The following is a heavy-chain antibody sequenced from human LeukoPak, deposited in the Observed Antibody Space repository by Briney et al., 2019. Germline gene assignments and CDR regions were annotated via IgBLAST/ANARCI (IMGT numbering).Heavy chain of an antibody. CDR3: ARQGSEVLLWFGEHTDY. V-gene: IGHV4-34*01. CDR1: GGSFSGYY. D-gene: IGHD3-10*01. Sequence: KPSETLSLTCAVYGGSFSGYYWSWIRQPPGKGLEWIGEINHSGSTNYNPSLKSRVTISVDTSKNQFSLKLSSVTAADTAVYYCARQGSEVLLWFGEHTDYWGQGTLVTVSS. J-gene: IGHJ4*02. CDR2: INHSGST.